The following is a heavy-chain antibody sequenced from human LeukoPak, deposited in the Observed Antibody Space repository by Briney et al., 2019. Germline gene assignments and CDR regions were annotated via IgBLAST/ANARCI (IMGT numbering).Heavy chain of an antibody. J-gene: IGHJ4*02. V-gene: IGHV3-30*02. CDR3: VRNNNNDY. Sequence: PGGSLRLSCAASGFTLSSYAMHWVRQAPGKGLEWVAFIPYDGGTKTYADSVRGRFTISRDSSKTTLHLQLDSLRAEDTAVYYCVRNNNNDYGGQGTLVTVSS. CDR1: GFTLSSYA. D-gene: IGHD2/OR15-2a*01. CDR2: IPYDGGTK.